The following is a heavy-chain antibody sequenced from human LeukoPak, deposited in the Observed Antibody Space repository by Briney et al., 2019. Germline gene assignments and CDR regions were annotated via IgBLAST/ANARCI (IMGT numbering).Heavy chain of an antibody. CDR1: GFTFDDYA. D-gene: IGHD6-13*01. V-gene: IGHV3-9*01. CDR3: AKDRGSSSYYGMDV. CDR2: ISWNSGSI. Sequence: PGRSLRLSCVVSGFTFDDYAMHWVRQAPGKGLEWVSGISWNSGSIGYADSVKGRFTISRDNAKNSLYLQMNSLRAEDTALYYCAKDRGSSSYYGMDVWGEGTTVTVS. J-gene: IGHJ6*02.